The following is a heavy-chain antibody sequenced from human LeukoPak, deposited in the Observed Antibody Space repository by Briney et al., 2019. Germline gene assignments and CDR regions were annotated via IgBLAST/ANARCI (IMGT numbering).Heavy chain of an antibody. Sequence: GGSLRLSCAASGFTFSIYDMHWVRQAPGKGLEWVSVIYSGGSTYYADSVKGRFTISRDDAKTSVYLQMNSLRAEDTAVYYCARNKGWELPAELDSWGQGTLVTVSS. J-gene: IGHJ4*02. D-gene: IGHD2-15*01. CDR3: ARNKGWELPAELDS. V-gene: IGHV3-NL1*01. CDR2: IYSGGST. CDR1: GFTFSIYD.